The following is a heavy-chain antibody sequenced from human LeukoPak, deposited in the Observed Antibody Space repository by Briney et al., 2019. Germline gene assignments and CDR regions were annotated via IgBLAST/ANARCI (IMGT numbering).Heavy chain of an antibody. CDR3: ARPGSGSVFYFDY. CDR1: GGSISSYY. V-gene: IGHV4-59*08. CDR2: IYYSGST. J-gene: IGHJ4*02. Sequence: PSETLSLTCTVSGGSISSYYWSWIRQPPGKGLEWIGHIYYSGSTNYNPSLKSRVTISVDTSKNQFSLKLSSVTAADTAVYYCARPGSGSVFYFDYWGQGTLVTVSS. D-gene: IGHD6-19*01.